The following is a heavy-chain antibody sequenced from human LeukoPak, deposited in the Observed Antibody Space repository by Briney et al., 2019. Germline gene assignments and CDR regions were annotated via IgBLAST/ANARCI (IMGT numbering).Heavy chain of an antibody. V-gene: IGHV4-59*08. J-gene: IGHJ1*01. Sequence: SETLSLTCTVSGGSISSYYWSWIRQPPGKGLEWIGYIYYSGSTNYNPSLKSRVTISVDTSKNQFSLKLSSVTAADTAVYYCSSWSTGGYFQHWGQGTLVTVSS. D-gene: IGHD6-13*01. CDR2: IYYSGST. CDR3: SSWSTGGYFQH. CDR1: GGSISSYY.